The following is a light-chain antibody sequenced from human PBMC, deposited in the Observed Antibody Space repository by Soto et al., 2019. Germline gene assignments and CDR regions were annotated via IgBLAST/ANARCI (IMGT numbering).Light chain of an antibody. CDR2: DAS. CDR1: QSISSW. J-gene: IGKJ1*01. V-gene: IGKV1-5*01. Sequence: DIQMTQSPSSLSSTAADTVTITCRASQSISSWLAWYQHKPGKAPKLLIYDASNLDSGVPSRFSGSGSGTEFSLTISNLQPDDCATYYCQQYENYWTFGQGTKVDI. CDR3: QQYENYWT.